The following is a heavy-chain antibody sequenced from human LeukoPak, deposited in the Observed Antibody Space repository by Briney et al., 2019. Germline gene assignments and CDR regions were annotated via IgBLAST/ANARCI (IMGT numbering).Heavy chain of an antibody. V-gene: IGHV4-59*08. CDR2: IYYSGST. D-gene: IGHD5-12*01. Sequence: TSETLSLTCTVSGGSISSYYWSWIRQPPGKGLEWIGYIYYSGSTNYNPSLKSRVTISVDTSENQFSLKLSSVTAADTAVYYCASLIVATAPNYYYGMDVWGQGTTVTVSS. J-gene: IGHJ6*02. CDR1: GGSISSYY. CDR3: ASLIVATAPNYYYGMDV.